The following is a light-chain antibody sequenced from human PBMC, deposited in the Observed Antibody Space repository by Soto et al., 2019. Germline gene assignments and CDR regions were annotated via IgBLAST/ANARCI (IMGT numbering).Light chain of an antibody. Sequence: DIQMTQSPSSLSASVGDRVTITCRASQGISNSLAWYQQKPGKVPKLLIYAASTLQSGVPSRFSGSGSGTEFTLTISSLQPEDVATYYCQKYYAALITFGPGTRVEIK. J-gene: IGKJ3*01. CDR3: QKYYAALIT. CDR1: QGISNS. V-gene: IGKV1-27*01. CDR2: AAS.